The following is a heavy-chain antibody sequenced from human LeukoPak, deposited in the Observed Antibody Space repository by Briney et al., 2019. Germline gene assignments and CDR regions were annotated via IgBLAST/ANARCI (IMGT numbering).Heavy chain of an antibody. D-gene: IGHD5-12*01. V-gene: IGHV6-1*01. CDR1: GDSVSSNSAA. CDR2: TYYRSKWYN. J-gene: IGHJ4*02. CDR3: ARVFSSAYDTSFDY. Sequence: SQTLSLTCAISGDSVSSNSAAWNWIRQSPSRGLEWLGRTYYRSKWYNGYAVSVKSRVTINPDTSKNQFPLQLNSVTPEDTAVYYCARVFSSAYDTSFDYWGQGTLVTVSS.